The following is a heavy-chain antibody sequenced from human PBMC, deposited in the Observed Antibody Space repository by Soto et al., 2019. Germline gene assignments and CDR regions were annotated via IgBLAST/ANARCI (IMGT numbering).Heavy chain of an antibody. CDR3: YTSIAAAGTADD. J-gene: IGHJ4*02. V-gene: IGHV1-69*12. Sequence: QVQLVQSGAEVKKPGSSVKVSCKASGGTFSSYAIRWVRQDHGQGLEWMGGIIPIFGTANYAQKFQGRVTISAEESTSTSYMALSSLVYEDTAVYYCYTSIAAAGTADDWGQGTLVTVSS. CDR2: IIPIFGTA. D-gene: IGHD6-13*01. CDR1: GGTFSSYA.